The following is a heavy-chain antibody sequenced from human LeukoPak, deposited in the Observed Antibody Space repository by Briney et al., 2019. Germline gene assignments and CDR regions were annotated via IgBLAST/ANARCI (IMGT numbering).Heavy chain of an antibody. CDR1: GYTFTRYD. CDR3: ARGPYDSSGYYCDY. CDR2: VNTKSGNT. Sequence: ASVKVSCKASGYTFTRYDINWVRQATGQGLEWLGWVNTKSGNTGSAQNFQGRVTITRDTSINTAYMELSSLRSEDTAVYYCARGPYDSSGYYCDYWGQGTLVTVSS. V-gene: IGHV1-8*03. D-gene: IGHD3-22*01. J-gene: IGHJ4*02.